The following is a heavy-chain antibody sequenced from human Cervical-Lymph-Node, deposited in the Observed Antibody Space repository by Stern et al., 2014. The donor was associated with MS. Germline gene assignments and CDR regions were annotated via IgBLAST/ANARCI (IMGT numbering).Heavy chain of an antibody. D-gene: IGHD2-8*02. V-gene: IGHV4-39*01. CDR3: ARRALSSYWPLDY. J-gene: IGHJ4*02. CDR2: IYYSGTT. CDR1: GGSISSNSYY. Sequence: QVQLQESGPGLVKPSETLSLTCTVSGGSISSNSYYWGWIRQPPGKGLEWIGTIYYSGTTYYNPSLKSRVTISVDTSKTQFSLKLSSVTAADTAMYYCARRALSSYWPLDYWGQGALVTVSS.